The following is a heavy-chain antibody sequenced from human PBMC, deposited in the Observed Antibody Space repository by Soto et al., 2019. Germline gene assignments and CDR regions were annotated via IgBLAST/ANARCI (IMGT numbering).Heavy chain of an antibody. CDR1: GFNFSNHW. CDR2: ITSYGKSK. J-gene: IGHJ5*02. Sequence: VHLVESGGGLVQPGGSLRLSCAASGFNFSNHWMNWVRQRPAEGLVWVSRITSYGKSKDYAESVEGRFAISRDNDKNTLYLQMNGLTAEDTAVYDGARESGDWPLNWFDPWGQGTLVTVSS. CDR3: ARESGDWPLNWFDP. D-gene: IGHD2-21*02. V-gene: IGHV3-74*01.